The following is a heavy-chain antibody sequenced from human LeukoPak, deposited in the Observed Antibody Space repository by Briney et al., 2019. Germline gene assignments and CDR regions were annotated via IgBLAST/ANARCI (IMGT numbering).Heavy chain of an antibody. D-gene: IGHD3-10*01. V-gene: IGHV1-69*06. CDR3: ATVGSGSYTGGY. CDR2: IIPIFGTA. J-gene: IGHJ4*02. Sequence: SVKVSCKASGGTFSSYAISWVRQAPGQGLEWMGGIIPIFGTANYAQKFQGRVTMTEDTSTDTAYVELSSLRSEDTAVYYCATVGSGSYTGGYWGQGTLVTVSS. CDR1: GGTFSSYA.